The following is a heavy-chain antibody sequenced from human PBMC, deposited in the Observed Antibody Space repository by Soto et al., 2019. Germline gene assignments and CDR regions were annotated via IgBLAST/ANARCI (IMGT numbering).Heavy chain of an antibody. CDR2: IYWDDDK. CDR1: GFSLSTSGVG. V-gene: IGHV2-5*02. Sequence: QITLKESGPTLVKPTQTLTLTCTFSGFSLSTSGVGVGWIRQPPGKALEWLALIYWDDDKRYSPSLKSRLTITKDPSKNQVVLTMTNMDPVDTATYYCAHRPYGDYPIDYWGQGTLVTVSS. CDR3: AHRPYGDYPIDY. J-gene: IGHJ4*02. D-gene: IGHD4-17*01.